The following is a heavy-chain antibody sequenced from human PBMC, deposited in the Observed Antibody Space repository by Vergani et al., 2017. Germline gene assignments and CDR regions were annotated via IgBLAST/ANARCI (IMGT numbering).Heavy chain of an antibody. CDR3: ARGHYDILTGYSDY. D-gene: IGHD3-9*01. V-gene: IGHV3-23*01. Sequence: EVQLLESGGGLVQPGGSLRLSCAASGFTFSSYAMSWVRQAPGKGLEWVSAISGSGGSTYYADSVKGRFTISRDNSKNTLYLQMNSLRAEDTAVYYCARGHYDILTGYSDYWGQGTLVTVSS. CDR1: GFTFSSYA. J-gene: IGHJ4*02. CDR2: ISGSGGST.